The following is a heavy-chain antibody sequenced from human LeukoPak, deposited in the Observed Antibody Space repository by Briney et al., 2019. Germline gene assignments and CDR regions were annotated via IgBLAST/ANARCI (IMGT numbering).Heavy chain of an antibody. CDR3: ARAGGLVVAGTFDP. V-gene: IGHV4-61*08. Sequence: SETLSLTCTVSGGSISSGGYYWSWIRQHPGKGLEWIGYIYYSGSTNYNPSLKSRVTISVDTSKNQFSLKLSSVTAADTAVYYCARAGGLVVAGTFDPWGQGTLVTVSS. CDR2: IYYSGST. D-gene: IGHD6-19*01. CDR1: GGSISSGGYY. J-gene: IGHJ5*02.